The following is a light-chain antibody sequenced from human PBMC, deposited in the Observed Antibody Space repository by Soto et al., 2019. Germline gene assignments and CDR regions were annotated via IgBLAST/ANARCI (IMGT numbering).Light chain of an antibody. V-gene: IGLV2-14*01. CDR1: SSDVGGYNY. J-gene: IGLJ2*01. CDR3: SSYTNSGTLLV. Sequence: QSALTQPASVSGSPGQSITISCTGTSSDVGGYNYVSWYQQHPGNAPKLMIYEVSNRPSGVSNRFSGSRSGNTASLTISGLQAADEADYYLSSYTNSGTLLVFGGGTKLTVL. CDR2: EVS.